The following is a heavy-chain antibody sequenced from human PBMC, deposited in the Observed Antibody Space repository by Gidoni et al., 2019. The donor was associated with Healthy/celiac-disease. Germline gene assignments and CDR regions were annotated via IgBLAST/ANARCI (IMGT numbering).Heavy chain of an antibody. J-gene: IGHJ6*02. Sequence: EVQLVESGGGLVQPGGSLRLSCAASGFTFSSYEMNWVRQAPGKGLEWVSYISSSGSTIYYADSVKGRFTISRDNAKNSLYLQMNSLRAEDTAVYYCARYDFWSGYYKDGYNWNSWGYYYYGMDVWGQGTTVTVSS. D-gene: IGHD3-3*01. CDR3: ARYDFWSGYYKDGYNWNSWGYYYYGMDV. V-gene: IGHV3-48*03. CDR1: GFTFSSYE. CDR2: ISSSGSTI.